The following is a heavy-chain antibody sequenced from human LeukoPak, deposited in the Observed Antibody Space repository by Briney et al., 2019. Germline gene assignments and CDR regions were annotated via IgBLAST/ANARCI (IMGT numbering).Heavy chain of an antibody. J-gene: IGHJ6*03. D-gene: IGHD3-10*01. Sequence: GGSLRLSCAASGFTFSSYWMSWVRQAPGKGLEWVANIKQDGSEKYYVDSVKGRFTISRDNAKNSLYLQMNSLRAEDTALYYCARVSSKATVPGLITKKNYYYYYMDVWGKGTTVPISS. CDR2: IKQDGSEK. CDR1: GFTFSSYW. CDR3: ARVSSKATVPGLITKKNYYYYYMDV. V-gene: IGHV3-7*01.